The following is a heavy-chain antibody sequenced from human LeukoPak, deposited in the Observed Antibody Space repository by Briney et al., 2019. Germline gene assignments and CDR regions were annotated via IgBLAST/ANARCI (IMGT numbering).Heavy chain of an antibody. V-gene: IGHV1-24*01. Sequence: GASVKVSCKVSGYTLTELSMHWVRQAPGKGLERMGGFDPEDGETIYAQKFQGRVTMTEDTSTDTAYMELSSLRSEDTAVYYCASGGGVLRYFDWLNYWGQGTLVSVSS. CDR3: ASGGGVLRYFDWLNY. D-gene: IGHD3-9*01. J-gene: IGHJ4*02. CDR2: FDPEDGET. CDR1: GYTLTELS.